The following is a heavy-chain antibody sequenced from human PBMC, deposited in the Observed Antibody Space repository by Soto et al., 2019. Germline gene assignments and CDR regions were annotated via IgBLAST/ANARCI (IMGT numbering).Heavy chain of an antibody. Sequence: SGPTLVNPTQTLTLTCTFSGFSLSTSGVGVGWIRQPPGKALEWLALIYWDDDKRYSPSLKSRLTITKDTSKNQVVLTMTNMDPVDTATYYCAHTSYLNWNYGDTGSRLYNWFDPWGQGTLVTVSS. CDR1: GFSLSTSGVG. V-gene: IGHV2-5*02. CDR3: AHTSYLNWNYGDTGSRLYNWFDP. CDR2: IYWDDDK. J-gene: IGHJ5*02. D-gene: IGHD1-7*01.